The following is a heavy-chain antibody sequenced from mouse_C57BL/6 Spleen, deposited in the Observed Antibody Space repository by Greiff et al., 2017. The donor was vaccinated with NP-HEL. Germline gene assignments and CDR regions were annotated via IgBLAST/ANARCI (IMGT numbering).Heavy chain of an antibody. Sequence: EVMLVESGGGLVQPKGSLKLSCAASGFSFNTYAMNWVRQAPGKGLEWVARIRSKSNNYATYYADSVKDRFTISRDDSESMLYLQMNNLKTEDTAMYYCVSPTVVANYYAMDYWGQGTSVTVSS. CDR3: VSPTVVANYYAMDY. J-gene: IGHJ4*01. D-gene: IGHD1-1*01. CDR2: IRSKSNNYAT. V-gene: IGHV10-1*01. CDR1: GFSFNTYA.